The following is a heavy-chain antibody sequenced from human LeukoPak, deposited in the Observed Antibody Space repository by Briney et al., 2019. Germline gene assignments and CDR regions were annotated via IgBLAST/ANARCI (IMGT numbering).Heavy chain of an antibody. J-gene: IGHJ4*02. CDR2: ISSSSSYI. CDR3: ARSTRTYYYDSSGYLGDLQFDY. CDR1: GFTFSSYS. V-gene: IGHV3-21*01. D-gene: IGHD3-22*01. Sequence: GGSLRLSCAASGFTFSSYSMNWVRQAPGKGLEWVSSISSSSSYIYYADSVKGRFTISRDNAKNSLYLQMNSLRAEDTAVYYCARSTRTYYYDSSGYLGDLQFDYWGQGTLVTVSS.